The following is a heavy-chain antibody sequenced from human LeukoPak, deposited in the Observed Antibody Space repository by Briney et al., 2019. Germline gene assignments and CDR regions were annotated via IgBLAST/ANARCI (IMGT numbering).Heavy chain of an antibody. CDR1: GFIFSNFG. V-gene: IGHV3-33*01. J-gene: IGHJ3*02. CDR3: ARRRAGKAFDI. CDR2: IWPDAIKK. Sequence: GRSLRLSCAASGFIFSNFGMHWVRQAPGKGLEWVAVIWPDAIKKYYADSVKGRFTISRDNSKNTLYLQMNSLRPEDTAVYYCARRRAGKAFDIWGQGTMVTVSS.